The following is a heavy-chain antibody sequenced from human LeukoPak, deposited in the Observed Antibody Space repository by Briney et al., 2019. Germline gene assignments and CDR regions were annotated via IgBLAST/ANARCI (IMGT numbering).Heavy chain of an antibody. D-gene: IGHD2-8*01. CDR1: GFTFSSYA. CDR2: ISGSAGST. CDR3: ANGNRCTSPNCLGYYYFYMDV. Sequence: GGSLRLSCAASGFTFSSYAMSWVRQAPGKGLEWVSGISGSAGSTYYADSVKGRFTISRDNSKNTLYLQMNSLRVEDTAVYYCANGNRCTSPNCLGYYYFYMDVWGKGTTVTVSS. J-gene: IGHJ6*03. V-gene: IGHV3-23*01.